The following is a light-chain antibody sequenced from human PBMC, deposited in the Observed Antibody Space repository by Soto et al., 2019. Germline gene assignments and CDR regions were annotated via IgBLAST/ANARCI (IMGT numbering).Light chain of an antibody. CDR3: QQYHNWFSIT. CDR2: DTY. J-gene: IGKJ5*01. V-gene: IGKV3-15*01. Sequence: EIMMTQSPATLSVSPGERATLSCRASQSFSIKLAWYHQKPGQAPRLVIYDTYTRATGIPARFSGSGSGTEFTHTSSSLQSEDCAVYYCQQYHNWFSITFGQGTRLEIK. CDR1: QSFSIK.